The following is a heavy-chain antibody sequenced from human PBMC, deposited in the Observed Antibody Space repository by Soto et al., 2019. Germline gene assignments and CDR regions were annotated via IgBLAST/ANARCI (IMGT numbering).Heavy chain of an antibody. J-gene: IGHJ4*01. Sequence: PGGSLSLACVASGFTFSSYGIHWVRQAPGKGLEWVAVVSSDGKTQYYANSVKGRFTISRDNSKNTLYLQMDSLRPEDTAVYYCAKEIAVAGDLDYWGHGTLVTSPQ. V-gene: IGHV3-30*18. CDR1: GFTFSSYG. D-gene: IGHD6-19*01. CDR3: AKEIAVAGDLDY. CDR2: VSSDGKTQ.